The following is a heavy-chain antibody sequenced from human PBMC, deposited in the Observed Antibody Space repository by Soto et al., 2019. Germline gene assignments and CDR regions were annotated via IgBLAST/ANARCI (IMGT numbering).Heavy chain of an antibody. CDR2: VHYSGNT. CDR3: ARQDRVVAEGRWFDP. Sequence: SETLSLTCTVSGYSISSGYHWAWIRQPPGKGLEWLGSVHYSGNTYYNPSLKSRLTISVDKSKNQFSLNLSSATAADTAVYYCARQDRVVAEGRWFDPWGQGTLVTVSS. V-gene: IGHV4-38-2*02. CDR1: GYSISSGYH. D-gene: IGHD2-15*01. J-gene: IGHJ5*02.